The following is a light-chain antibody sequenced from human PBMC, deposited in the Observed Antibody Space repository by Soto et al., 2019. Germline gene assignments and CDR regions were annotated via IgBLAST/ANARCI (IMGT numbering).Light chain of an antibody. V-gene: IGKV1-39*01. CDR3: QQTYSAPPT. CDR1: QIIRTY. Sequence: DIQMTQSPSSLSASVGDRVTITCRASQIIRTYFNWYQQRAGLAPRLLIYAASSLRSGVPPRFSGSGSGTDFTLTISSLQPEDFATYVCQQTYSAPPTFGQGTKVEIK. J-gene: IGKJ1*01. CDR2: AAS.